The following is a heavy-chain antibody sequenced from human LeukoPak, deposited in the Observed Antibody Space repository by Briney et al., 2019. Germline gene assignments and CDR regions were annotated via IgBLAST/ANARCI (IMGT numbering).Heavy chain of an antibody. Sequence: GGSLRLSCAASGFTFSSYAMHWVRQAPGKGLEWVAVISYDGSNKYYADSVKGRFTISRDNSKNTLYLQMNSLRAEDTAVYYCARDYITMVRGVIIYYGMDVWGQGTTVTVSS. CDR1: GFTFSSYA. V-gene: IGHV3-30*04. D-gene: IGHD3-10*01. J-gene: IGHJ6*02. CDR2: ISYDGSNK. CDR3: ARDYITMVRGVIIYYGMDV.